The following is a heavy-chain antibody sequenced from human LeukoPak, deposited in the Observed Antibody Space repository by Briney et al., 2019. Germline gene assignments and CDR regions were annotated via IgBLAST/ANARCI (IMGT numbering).Heavy chain of an antibody. Sequence: SETLSLTCAVSGGSFSGYYWSWIRQPPGKGLEWIGEINHSGSTNYNPSLKSRVTISVDTSKNQFSLKLSSVTAADTAVYYCATGYCSSTPMDCYYYYGMDVWGQGTTVTVSS. CDR1: GGSFSGYY. CDR2: INHSGST. V-gene: IGHV4-34*01. CDR3: ATGYCSSTPMDCYYYYGMDV. J-gene: IGHJ6*02. D-gene: IGHD2-2*01.